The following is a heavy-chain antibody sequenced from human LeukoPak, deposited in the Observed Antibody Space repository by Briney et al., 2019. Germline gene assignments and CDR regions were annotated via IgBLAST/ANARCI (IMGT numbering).Heavy chain of an antibody. Sequence: SQTLSLTCTVSGGSISSGDYYWSWIRQPPGKGLEWIGYIYYSGSTNYNPSLKSRVTISVDTSKNQFSLKLSSVTAADTAVYYCARDAEYCSGGSCYSSSSYYMDVWGKGTTVTVSS. CDR3: ARDAEYCSGGSCYSSSSYYMDV. V-gene: IGHV4-61*08. J-gene: IGHJ6*03. CDR2: IYYSGST. CDR1: GGSISSGDYY. D-gene: IGHD2-15*01.